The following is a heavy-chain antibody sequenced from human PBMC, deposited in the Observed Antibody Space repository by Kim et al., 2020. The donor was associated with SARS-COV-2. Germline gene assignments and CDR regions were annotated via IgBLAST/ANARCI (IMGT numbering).Heavy chain of an antibody. CDR1: GGSISSYY. V-gene: IGHV4-59*08. J-gene: IGHJ3*02. CDR2: IYYSGST. D-gene: IGHD6-13*01. Sequence: SETLSLTCTVSGGSISSYYWSWIRQPPGKGLEWIGYIYYSGSTNYNPSLKSRVTISVDTSKNQFSLKLSSVTAADTAVYYCARPRYRQQLVDAFDIWGQGTMVTVSS. CDR3: ARPRYRQQLVDAFDI.